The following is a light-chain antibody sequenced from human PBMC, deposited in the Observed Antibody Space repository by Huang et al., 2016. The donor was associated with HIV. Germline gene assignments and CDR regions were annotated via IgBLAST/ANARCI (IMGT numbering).Light chain of an antibody. CDR2: GAS. CDR1: QSVAKH. V-gene: IGKV3-15*01. J-gene: IGKJ1*01. CDR3: HHYSNWPPTWT. Sequence: EIVMTQSPATLSVSPGERATLSCRASQSVAKHFAWYQQHPVQAPRLLIYGASTRATGIPARFSGSGSGKEFTLTISSLQSEDVAVYYCHHYSNWPPTWTFGQGTKVEIK.